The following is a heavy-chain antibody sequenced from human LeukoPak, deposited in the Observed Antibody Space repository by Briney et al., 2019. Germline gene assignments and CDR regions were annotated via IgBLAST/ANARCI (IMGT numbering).Heavy chain of an antibody. V-gene: IGHV4-59*01. CDR3: AREGGAGAFDI. D-gene: IGHD3-16*01. Sequence: SETLSLTCTVSGGSISSYYWSWIRQPPGKGLEWIGYINDSGSTNYNPSLKSRVTISVDTSKNQFSLKLSSVTAADTAVYYCAREGGAGAFDIWGQGTMVTVSS. CDR1: GGSISSYY. CDR2: INDSGST. J-gene: IGHJ3*02.